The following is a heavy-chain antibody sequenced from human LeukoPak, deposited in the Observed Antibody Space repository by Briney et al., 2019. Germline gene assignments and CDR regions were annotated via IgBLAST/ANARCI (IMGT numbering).Heavy chain of an antibody. CDR1: GFTFSSYS. Sequence: GGSLRLSCAASGFTFSSYSMNWVRQAPGKGLEWVSYISSSSSTIYYADSVKGRFTISRDNAKNSLYLQMNSLRAEDTALYYCAKAMALSVFWFDPWGQGTLVTVSS. CDR2: ISSSSSTI. J-gene: IGHJ5*02. CDR3: AKAMALSVFWFDP. V-gene: IGHV3-48*04. D-gene: IGHD1-14*01.